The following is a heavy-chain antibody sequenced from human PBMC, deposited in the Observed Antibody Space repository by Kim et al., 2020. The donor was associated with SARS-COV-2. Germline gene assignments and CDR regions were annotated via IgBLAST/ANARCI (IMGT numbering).Heavy chain of an antibody. CDR1: GGSISSYY. CDR3: ARTRLWFGESSFDY. J-gene: IGHJ4*02. CDR2: IYYSGST. V-gene: IGHV4-59*13. D-gene: IGHD3-10*01. Sequence: SETLSLTCTVSGGSISSYYWSWIRQPPGKGLEWIGYIYYSGSTNYNPSLKSRVTISVDTSKNQFSLKLSSVTAADTAVYYCARTRLWFGESSFDYWGQGTLVTVSS.